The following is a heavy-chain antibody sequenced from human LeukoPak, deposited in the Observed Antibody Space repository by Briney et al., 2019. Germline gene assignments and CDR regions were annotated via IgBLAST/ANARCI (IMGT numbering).Heavy chain of an antibody. V-gene: IGHV3-21*01. CDR1: GFTFSSYS. J-gene: IGHJ4*02. CDR2: ISSSSSYI. Sequence: GGSLRLSCAASGFTFSSYSMNWVRQAPGKGLEWVSSISSSSSYIYYADSVKGRFTISRDNAKNSLYLQMNSLRAEDTAVYYCARDLAHYYDSSGYYSKSVGFDYWGQGTLVTVSS. D-gene: IGHD3-22*01. CDR3: ARDLAHYYDSSGYYSKSVGFDY.